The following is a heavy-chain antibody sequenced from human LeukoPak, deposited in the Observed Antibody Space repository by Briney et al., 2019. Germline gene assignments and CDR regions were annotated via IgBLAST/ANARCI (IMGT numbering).Heavy chain of an antibody. CDR3: ATSYYYYMDV. V-gene: IGHV4-61*02. CDR1: GGSISSSSYY. CDR2: IYTSGST. J-gene: IGHJ6*03. Sequence: SETLSLTCTVSGGSISSSSYYWSWIRQPAGKGLEWIGRIYTSGSTNYNPSLKSRVTISVDTSKNQFSLKLSSVTAADTAVCYCATSYYYYMDVWGKGTTVTVSS.